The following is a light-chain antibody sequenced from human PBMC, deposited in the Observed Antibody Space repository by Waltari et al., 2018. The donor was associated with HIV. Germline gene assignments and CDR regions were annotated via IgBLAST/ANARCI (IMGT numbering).Light chain of an antibody. CDR2: EDS. J-gene: IGLJ3*02. V-gene: IGLV3-10*01. CDR1: TLRKEG. CDR3: YSTDSSGNHRV. Sequence: SYELTNPPSVSVSPAQTARITCSGDTLRKEGAYWYQQKSGQAPVLVIYEDSKRPSGIPERFSGSSSGTMATLTISGAQVEDEADYYCYSTDSSGNHRVFGGGTKLTVL.